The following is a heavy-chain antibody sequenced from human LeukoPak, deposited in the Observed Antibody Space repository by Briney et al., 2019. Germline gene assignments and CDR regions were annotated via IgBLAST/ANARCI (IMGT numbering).Heavy chain of an antibody. CDR1: GGTFSSYA. CDR3: ARDPYCGGDCYSDYYYGMDV. V-gene: IGHV1-69*01. J-gene: IGHJ6*02. D-gene: IGHD2-21*02. CDR2: IIPIFGTA. Sequence: SVKVSCKASGGTFSSYAISWVRQAPGQGLEWMGGIIPIFGTANYAQKFQGRVTITADESTSTAYMALSSLRSEDTAVYYCARDPYCGGDCYSDYYYGMDVWGQGTTVTVSS.